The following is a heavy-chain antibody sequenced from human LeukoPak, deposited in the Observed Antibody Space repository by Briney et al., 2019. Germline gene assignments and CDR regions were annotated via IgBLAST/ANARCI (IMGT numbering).Heavy chain of an antibody. J-gene: IGHJ4*02. CDR1: GFTFSNYW. D-gene: IGHD1-26*01. V-gene: IGHV3-74*01. Sequence: GGSLRLSCAASGFTFSNYWMHWVRQAPGKGLVWVSRINSNGSSTNYADSVKGRLTISRDNSKNTLYLQMNSLRAEDTAVYYCAKASFPSGSYYFDYWGQGTLVTVSS. CDR2: INSNGSST. CDR3: AKASFPSGSYYFDY.